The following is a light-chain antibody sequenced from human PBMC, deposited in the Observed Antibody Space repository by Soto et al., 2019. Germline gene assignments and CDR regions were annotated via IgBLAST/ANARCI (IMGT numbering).Light chain of an antibody. Sequence: QSVLTHPPSASGTPGQRVTISCSGGSSNIGTNAVNWYQQLPGTAPKLLIYNNNQRPSGVPDRFSGSKSGTSASLAISGLQSEDEADYYCAAWDDSLNGYVFGTGTK. CDR2: NNN. CDR3: AAWDDSLNGYV. J-gene: IGLJ1*01. CDR1: SSNIGTNA. V-gene: IGLV1-44*01.